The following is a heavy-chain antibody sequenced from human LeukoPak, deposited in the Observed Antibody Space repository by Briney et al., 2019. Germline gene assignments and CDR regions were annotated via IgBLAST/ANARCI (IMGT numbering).Heavy chain of an antibody. J-gene: IGHJ6*02. CDR3: ARGQNFDCLLDYYYYGMGV. V-gene: IGHV3-48*03. Sequence: GGSLRLSCAASGFTFSSYEMNWVRQAPGKGLEWVSYISSSGSTIYYADSVKGRFTISRDNAKNSLYLQMNSLRAEDTAVYYWARGQNFDCLLDYYYYGMGVWGQGTTVTVSS. CDR1: GFTFSSYE. D-gene: IGHD3-9*01. CDR2: ISSSGSTI.